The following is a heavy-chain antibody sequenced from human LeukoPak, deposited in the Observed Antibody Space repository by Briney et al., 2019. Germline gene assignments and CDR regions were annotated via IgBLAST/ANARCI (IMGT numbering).Heavy chain of an antibody. V-gene: IGHV1-2*06. CDR2: INPNSGGT. Sequence: ASVKVSXKASGYTFTDYHMYWVRQAPGQGLEWMGRINPNSGGTNYAQKFQGRVTMTRDTSISTAYMEMSRLRSDDTAVYYCARVYDYGDYVGYWGQRTLVTVSS. CDR1: GYTFTDYH. CDR3: ARVYDYGDYVGY. J-gene: IGHJ4*02. D-gene: IGHD4-17*01.